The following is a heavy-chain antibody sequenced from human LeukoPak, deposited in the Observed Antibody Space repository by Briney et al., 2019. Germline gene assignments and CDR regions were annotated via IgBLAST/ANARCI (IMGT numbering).Heavy chain of an antibody. CDR3: AKTLNSYGYGRFDY. CDR2: ISGSGSNI. Sequence: GGSLRLSCAASGFTFSSYAMSWVRQAPGKGLEWVSVISGSGSNIYYADSVKGRFTISRDNSKNTLYLQMNSLRAEDTAVYYCAKTLNSYGYGRFDYWGQGTLVTVSS. J-gene: IGHJ4*02. V-gene: IGHV3-23*01. D-gene: IGHD5-18*01. CDR1: GFTFSSYA.